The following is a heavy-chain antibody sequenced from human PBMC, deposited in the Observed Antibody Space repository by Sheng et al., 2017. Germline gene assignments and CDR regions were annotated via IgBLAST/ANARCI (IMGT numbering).Heavy chain of an antibody. V-gene: IGHV3-30*18. Sequence: QVQLVESGGGVVQPGRSLRLSCAASGFTFSSYGMHWVRQAPGKGLEWVTVISHDSSNKYYADFVKGRFTISRDNSKNTLYLQMSSLRAEDTAVYYCAKDHYHSSDYTLNYFDYWARNAGHRLL. D-gene: IGHD3-22*01. CDR3: AKDHYHSSDYTLNYFDY. CDR1: GFTFSSYG. CDR2: ISHDSSNK. J-gene: IGHJ4*01.